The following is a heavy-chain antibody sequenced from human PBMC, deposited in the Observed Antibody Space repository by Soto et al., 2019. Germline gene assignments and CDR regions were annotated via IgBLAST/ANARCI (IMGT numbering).Heavy chain of an antibody. J-gene: IGHJ4*02. V-gene: IGHV4-59*11. CDR1: GGSMSSQY. Sequence: QVQLQESGPGLVKPSETLSLTCTVSGGSMSSQYWGWIRQPPGKGLEWIGYIYNSGSTNYNPSLKSRVTISVDTSKNQFSLKLISVTAADTAVYYCARGGSAWSNDYWGQGALVTVSS. D-gene: IGHD6-19*01. CDR3: ARGGSAWSNDY. CDR2: IYNSGST.